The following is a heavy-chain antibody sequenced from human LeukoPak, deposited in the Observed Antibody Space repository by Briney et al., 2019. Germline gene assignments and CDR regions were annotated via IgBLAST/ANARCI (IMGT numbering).Heavy chain of an antibody. CDR3: ASRDYDIGWFDP. CDR2: IYYSGRT. CDR1: GGSISSSSYY. Sequence: PSETLSLTCTVSGGSISSSSYYWAWSRQPPGKGLGRIGSIYYSGRTYYNPSLKSRVTISADTSKNQFSLKLSSVTAADTAVYYCASRDYDIGWFDPWGQGTLVTVSS. J-gene: IGHJ5*02. V-gene: IGHV4-39*01. D-gene: IGHD3-22*01.